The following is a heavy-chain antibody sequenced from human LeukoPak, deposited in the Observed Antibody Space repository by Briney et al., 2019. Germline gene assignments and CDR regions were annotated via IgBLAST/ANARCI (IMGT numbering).Heavy chain of an antibody. CDR1: GDSMGSYY. CDR3: ASPGIVAAGTDRGFDY. Sequence: SETLSLTCTVSGDSMGSYYWSWIRLPPGEGLEWIGYIYYSGSTNYNPSLKSRVTISVDTSKNQFSLKLSSVTAADTAVYYCASPGIVAAGTDRGFDYWGQGTLVTVSS. D-gene: IGHD6-13*01. CDR2: IYYSGST. J-gene: IGHJ4*02. V-gene: IGHV4-59*01.